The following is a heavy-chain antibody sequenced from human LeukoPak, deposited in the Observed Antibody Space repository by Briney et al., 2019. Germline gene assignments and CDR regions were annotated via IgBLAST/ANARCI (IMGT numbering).Heavy chain of an antibody. D-gene: IGHD6-19*01. CDR3: AKYIGSGWSRAHDY. CDR1: GFTFSSYS. CDR2: ISSSSSTI. Sequence: GGSLRLSCAASGFTFSSYSMNWVRQAPGKGLEWVSYISSSSSTIYYADSVKGRFTISRDNAKNTLYLQMNSLRAEDTAVYYCAKYIGSGWSRAHDYWGQGTLVTVSS. V-gene: IGHV3-48*01. J-gene: IGHJ4*02.